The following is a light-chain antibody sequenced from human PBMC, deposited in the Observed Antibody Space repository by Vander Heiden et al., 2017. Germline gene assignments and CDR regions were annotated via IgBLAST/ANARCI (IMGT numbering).Light chain of an antibody. CDR3: SSYTSSSTYV. CDR1: SSDVGGYNY. CDR2: DVS. Sequence: QSALTPPASVSGSAGQSITISCTGTSSDVGGYNYVSRYQQHPAKAPKLMIYDVSNRPSGVSNRFSGSKSGNTASLTISGLQAEDEADYYCSSYTSSSTYVFGTGTKVTVL. J-gene: IGLJ1*01. V-gene: IGLV2-14*03.